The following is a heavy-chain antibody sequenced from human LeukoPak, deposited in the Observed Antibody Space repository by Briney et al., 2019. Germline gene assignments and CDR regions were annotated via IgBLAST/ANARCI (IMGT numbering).Heavy chain of an antibody. CDR1: GFTFSSYG. Sequence: GGSLRLSCAASGFTFSSYGMHWVRQAPVKGLEWVAVIWDDGSKKYYADSVKGRFTISRDNSKNTVYLQMNSLRAEDTALYYCARDLGRGNTPFDYWGQGTLVTVPS. CDR3: ARDLGRGNTPFDY. V-gene: IGHV3-33*01. D-gene: IGHD3-16*01. J-gene: IGHJ4*02. CDR2: IWDDGSKK.